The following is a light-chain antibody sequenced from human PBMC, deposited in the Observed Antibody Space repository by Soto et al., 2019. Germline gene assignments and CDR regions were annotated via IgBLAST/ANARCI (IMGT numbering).Light chain of an antibody. CDR1: SSDVGAYNY. CDR3: SSYTRSSTLD. J-gene: IGLJ2*01. CDR2: DVS. Sequence: QSALTQPASVSGSPGQSITLSCTGTSSDVGAYNYVSWYQQHPGKAPKLMISDVSTRPSGVSSRFSGSKSGNTASLTISWLQAEDEGDYYCSSYTRSSTLDVGGGTKLTVL. V-gene: IGLV2-14*01.